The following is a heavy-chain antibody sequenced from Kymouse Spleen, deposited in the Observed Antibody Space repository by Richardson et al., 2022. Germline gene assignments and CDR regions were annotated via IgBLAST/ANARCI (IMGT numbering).Heavy chain of an antibody. CDR3: ARDRGDIVATIGFDY. J-gene: IGHJ4*02. V-gene: IGHV3-33*01. CDR1: GFTFSSYG. CDR2: IWYDGSNK. D-gene: IGHD5-12*01. Sequence: QVQLVESGGGVVQPGRSLRLSCAASGFTFSSYGMHWVRQAPGKGLEWVAVIWYDGSNKYYADSVKGRFTISRDNSKNTLYLQMNSLRAEDTAVYYCARDRGDIVATIGFDYWGQGTLVTVSS.